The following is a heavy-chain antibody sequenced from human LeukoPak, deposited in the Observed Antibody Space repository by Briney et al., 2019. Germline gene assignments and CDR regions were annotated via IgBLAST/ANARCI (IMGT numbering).Heavy chain of an antibody. CDR2: IYYSGST. CDR3: ARGRVGTIY. J-gene: IGHJ4*02. Sequence: PSETLSLTCTVSGGSISSYYWSWIRQPPGKGLEWFGYIYYSGSTNYNPSLKSRVTISVDTSKNQFSLKLSSVTAADTAVYYCARGRVGTIYWGQGTLVTVSS. CDR1: GGSISSYY. D-gene: IGHD1-26*01. V-gene: IGHV4-59*12.